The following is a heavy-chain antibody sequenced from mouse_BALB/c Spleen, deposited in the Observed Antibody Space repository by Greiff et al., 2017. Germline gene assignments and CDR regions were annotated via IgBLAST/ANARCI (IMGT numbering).Heavy chain of an antibody. J-gene: IGHJ2*01. CDR1: GFSLTSYD. Sequence: VQLQESGPGLVAPSQSLSITCTVSGFSLTSYDISWIRQPPGKGLEWLGVIWTGGGTNYNSAFMSRLSISKDNSKSQVFLKMNSLQTDDTAIYYCVREGYYYGSSSYFDYWGQGTTLTVSS. D-gene: IGHD1-1*01. CDR2: IWTGGGT. V-gene: IGHV2-9-2*01. CDR3: VREGYYYGSSSYFDY.